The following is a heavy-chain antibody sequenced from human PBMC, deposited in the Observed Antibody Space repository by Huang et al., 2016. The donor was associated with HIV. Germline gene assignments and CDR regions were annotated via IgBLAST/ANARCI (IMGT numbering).Heavy chain of an antibody. D-gene: IGHD3-9*01. CDR2: CDPEIGET. J-gene: IGHJ4*02. Sequence: QVQLVQSRAEVKKPGASVKVSCKVSEYTLTELSIHCVRQPPVTGLEWMGGCDPEIGETSYAQKFQGRVTMTEDTSTETAFMELSGLRPEDTAVYYCATGFDVFFDFWGQGTLVTVSS. CDR3: ATGFDVFFDF. CDR1: EYTLTELS. V-gene: IGHV1-24*01.